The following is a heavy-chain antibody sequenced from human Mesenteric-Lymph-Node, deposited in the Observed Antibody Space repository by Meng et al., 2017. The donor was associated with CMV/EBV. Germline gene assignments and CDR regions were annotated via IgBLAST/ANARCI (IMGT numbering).Heavy chain of an antibody. D-gene: IGHD7-27*01. V-gene: IGHV6-1*01. CDR2: AFYRSKWYY. CDR1: RGSAPSYTAA. Sequence: RGSAPSYTAACNWIRQSPVRGLEWLGRAFYRSKWYYDYPLSLRSRVTINADTSKNQFSLQLTSVTPEDTAVYFCARDPDWGWLDYWGQGTLVTVSS. J-gene: IGHJ4*02. CDR3: ARDPDWGWLDY.